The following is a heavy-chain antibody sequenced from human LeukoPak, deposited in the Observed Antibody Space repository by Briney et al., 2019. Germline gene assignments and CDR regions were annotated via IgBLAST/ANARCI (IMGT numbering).Heavy chain of an antibody. CDR3: ARDFSLQLFDY. CDR1: GFTFSSYG. CDR2: IWSDGSYK. V-gene: IGHV3-33*01. D-gene: IGHD5-24*01. J-gene: IGHJ4*02. Sequence: GGSLRLSCAASGFTFSSYGFHWVRQAPGKGLEWVAVIWSDGSYKYYADSVKGRFTISRDDSKNTLYLQMNSPRAEDTAVYYRARDFSLQLFDYWGQGTLVTVFS.